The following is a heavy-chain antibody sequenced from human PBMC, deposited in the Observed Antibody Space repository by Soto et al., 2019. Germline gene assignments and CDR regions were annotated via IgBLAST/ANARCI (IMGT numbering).Heavy chain of an antibody. CDR2: IINKPNCHTT. V-gene: IGHV3-72*01. J-gene: IGHJ4*02. CDR3: STTVITAPLLEY. Sequence: PGWSLRLSCAASGFTFSGHYMDWVRQAPGEGLEWLGRIINKPNCHTTEYAASVKGRFTISRDDSKNSVYLQMHSLKSEDTAVYYCSTTVITAPLLEYWGQGTLVTVSS. D-gene: IGHD3-16*01. CDR1: GFTFSGHY.